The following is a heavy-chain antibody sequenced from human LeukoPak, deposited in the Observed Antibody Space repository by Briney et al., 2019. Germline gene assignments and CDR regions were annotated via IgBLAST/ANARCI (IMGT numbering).Heavy chain of an antibody. CDR3: AKDSAASSGWCDY. CDR2: ISYDGSNK. V-gene: IGHV3-30-3*01. CDR1: GXTFSSYA. J-gene: IGHJ4*02. D-gene: IGHD6-19*01. Sequence: AGGSLRLSCAASGXTFSSYAMHWVRQAPGKGLEWVAVISYDGSNKYYADSVKGRFTISRDNSKNTLYLQMNSLRAEDTAVYYCAKDSAASSGWCDYWGQGTMVTVSS.